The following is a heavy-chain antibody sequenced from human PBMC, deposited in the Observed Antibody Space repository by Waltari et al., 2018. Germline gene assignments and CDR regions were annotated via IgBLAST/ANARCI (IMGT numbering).Heavy chain of an antibody. CDR2: IIPIFGTA. D-gene: IGHD3-3*01. V-gene: IGHV1-69*05. CDR1: GGTFSSYA. J-gene: IGHJ4*02. CDR3: ARGVVEIRDGDFDY. Sequence: QVQLVQSGAEVKKPGSSVKVSCKASGGTFSSYAISWVRQAPGQGLEWMGGIIPIFGTANSAQKFQGRVTITTDESTSTAYMELSSLRSEDTAVYYCARGVVEIRDGDFDYWGQGTLVTVSS.